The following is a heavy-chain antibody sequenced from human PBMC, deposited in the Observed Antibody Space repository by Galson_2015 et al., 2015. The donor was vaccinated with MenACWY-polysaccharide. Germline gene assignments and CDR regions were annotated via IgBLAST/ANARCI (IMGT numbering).Heavy chain of an antibody. D-gene: IGHD3-16*01. V-gene: IGHV2-5*01. CDR3: AHQPLLGVFDY. J-gene: IGHJ4*02. CDR2: IYWHDDK. Sequence: PALVKPTQTLTLTCTFSGFSLSTSGVGVAWIRQPPGKALEWLALIYWHDDKRFSPSLKSRLTITKDTSKNQVVLTMTNMDPVDPAPYYCAHQPLLGVFDYWGQGTLVTVSS. CDR1: GFSLSTSGVG.